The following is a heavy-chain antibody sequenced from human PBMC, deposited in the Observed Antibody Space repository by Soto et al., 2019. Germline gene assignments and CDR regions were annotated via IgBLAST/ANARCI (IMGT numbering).Heavy chain of an antibody. CDR3: ASPRELGYSYFYFFTLDV. D-gene: IGHD2-21*01. CDR2: SHPNSGGT. V-gene: IGHV1-2*02. J-gene: IGHJ6*02. Sequence: ASVKVSCKASGYTFTGYYVHWVRQAPGHGLEWLGWSHPNSGGTNYAQSFQGRVTMSRDMSVSTVYMEMTGLSSDDTTVYYCASPRELGYSYFYFFTLDVWGQGTTVTVSS. CDR1: GYTFTGYY.